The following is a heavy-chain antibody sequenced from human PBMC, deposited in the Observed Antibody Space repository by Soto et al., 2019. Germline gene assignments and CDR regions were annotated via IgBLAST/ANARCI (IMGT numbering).Heavy chain of an antibody. CDR3: SRQAKIGDRSQFYFDS. J-gene: IGHJ4*02. V-gene: IGHV3-30*04. CDR2: ISYNGRNK. CDR1: GFTFSFYA. D-gene: IGHD3-16*01. Sequence: GGSLRLSCAASGFTFSFYAMHWVRQAPGKGLEWVAVISYNGRNKHYVDSVKGRFTISRDNSQDTLDLQMDSLRPDDTAVYYCSRQAKIGDRSQFYFDSWGQGTLVTVSS.